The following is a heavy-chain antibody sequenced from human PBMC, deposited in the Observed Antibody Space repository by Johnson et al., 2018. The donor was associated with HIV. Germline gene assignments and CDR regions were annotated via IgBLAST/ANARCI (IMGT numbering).Heavy chain of an antibody. D-gene: IGHD6-6*01. J-gene: IGHJ3*02. V-gene: IGHV3-30*04. CDR1: GFTFSSYA. Sequence: QVQLVESGGGVVQPGRSLRLSCAASGFTFSSYAIHWVRQAPAKGLEWVAVISYDGSDKYYADSVKGRFTISRDSSKNTLYLQMNSLRAEDTAVYYCAKDLIAARRGCDAFDIWGQGTMVTVSS. CDR3: AKDLIAARRGCDAFDI. CDR2: ISYDGSDK.